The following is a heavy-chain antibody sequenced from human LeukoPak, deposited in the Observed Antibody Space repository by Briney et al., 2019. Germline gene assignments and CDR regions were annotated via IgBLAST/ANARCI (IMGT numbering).Heavy chain of an antibody. Sequence: ASVKVSCKASGYAFTGYYMHWVRQAPGQGLEWMGIINPIGGSTIYAQTFQGRVTMTRDTSTSTVYMELSSLRPEDTAVYYCARAHYYYGAGSHWGQGTLVTVSS. J-gene: IGHJ1*01. CDR3: ARAHYYYGAGSH. CDR2: INPIGGST. V-gene: IGHV1-46*01. CDR1: GYAFTGYY. D-gene: IGHD3-10*01.